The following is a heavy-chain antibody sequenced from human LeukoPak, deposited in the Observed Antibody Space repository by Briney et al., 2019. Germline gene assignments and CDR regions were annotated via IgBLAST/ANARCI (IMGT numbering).Heavy chain of an antibody. Sequence: GGSLRLSCIASGFVFSNYAMNWVRQAPGKGLEWVSSISASGGSTYYADSVKGRFTISRDNSGGTLYLQINSLRAEDTAVYYCAKGTWIAAAGYWYFDLWGRGTLVTVSS. CDR3: AKGTWIAAAGYWYFDL. D-gene: IGHD6-13*01. CDR2: ISASGGST. J-gene: IGHJ2*01. V-gene: IGHV3-23*01. CDR1: GFVFSNYA.